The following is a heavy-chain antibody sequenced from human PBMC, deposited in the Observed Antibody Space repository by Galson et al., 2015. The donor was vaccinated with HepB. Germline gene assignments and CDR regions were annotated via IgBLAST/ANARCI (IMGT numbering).Heavy chain of an antibody. CDR3: ARSAQWLVLDNWFDP. CDR1: GYTFTGYY. V-gene: IGHV1-2*04. J-gene: IGHJ5*02. Sequence: SVKVSCKASGYTFTGYYMHWVRQAPGQGLEWMGWINPNSGGTNYAQKFQGWVTMTRDTSISTAYMELSRLRSDDTAVYYCARSAQWLVLDNWFDPWGQGTLVTVSS. D-gene: IGHD6-19*01. CDR2: INPNSGGT.